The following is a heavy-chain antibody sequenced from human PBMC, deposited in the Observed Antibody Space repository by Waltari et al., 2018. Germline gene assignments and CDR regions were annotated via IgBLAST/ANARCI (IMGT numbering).Heavy chain of an antibody. V-gene: IGHV4-34*01. CDR2: ITHSGRT. D-gene: IGHD2-21*01. CDR3: ARRGYCGIDCYSNYFDF. J-gene: IGHJ4*02. Sequence: QVLLQQWGAGLLKPSETLSLTCAVYGGSFNFYYWSWIRQPPGEGLEWIGEITHSGRTNYNPPLNSRVSISVDTPNNQFSLKLTAVTAADTAAYYCARRGYCGIDCYSNYFDFWGQGTLVTVSS. CDR1: GGSFNFYY.